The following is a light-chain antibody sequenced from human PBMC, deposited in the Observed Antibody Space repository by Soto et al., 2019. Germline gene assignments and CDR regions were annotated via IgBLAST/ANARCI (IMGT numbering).Light chain of an antibody. CDR3: VSFTSSTTYV. CDR1: SSDVGGYNH. V-gene: IGLV2-14*01. CDR2: DVT. Sequence: SALTQPASVSDSPGQSITISCTGTSSDVGGYNHVSWYQQHPGKAPKLMIYDVTNRPSGVSNRFSGSKSGSTASLIISGLQAEDEADYYCVSFTSSTTYVFGTGTKVTVL. J-gene: IGLJ1*01.